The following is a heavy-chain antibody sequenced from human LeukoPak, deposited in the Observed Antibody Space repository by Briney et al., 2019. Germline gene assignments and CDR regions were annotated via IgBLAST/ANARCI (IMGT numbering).Heavy chain of an antibody. CDR2: MFYSGNT. D-gene: IGHD3-10*01. Sequence: SETLSLTCSVSGASISNSYYNWGWVRQPPGKGLEWIGSMFYSGNTYYNPSLKSRVTISADTSKNHFSLKLSSVTATDTAIYYCASVGESDDYWGQGALVTVSS. V-gene: IGHV4-39*07. CDR1: GASISNSYYN. CDR3: ASVGESDDY. J-gene: IGHJ4*02.